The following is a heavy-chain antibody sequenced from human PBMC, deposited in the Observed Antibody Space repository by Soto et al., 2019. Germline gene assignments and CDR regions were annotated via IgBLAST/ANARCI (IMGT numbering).Heavy chain of an antibody. Sequence: SETLSLTCTVSGGSISSSSYYWGWIRQPPGKGLEWIGSIYYSGSTYYNPSLKSRVTISVDTSKNQFSLKLTSVTAADTAVYYCARLRQQLVHSLYYFDYWGQGTLVTVSS. CDR1: GGSISSSSYY. D-gene: IGHD6-13*01. J-gene: IGHJ4*02. CDR3: ARLRQQLVHSLYYFDY. V-gene: IGHV4-39*01. CDR2: IYYSGST.